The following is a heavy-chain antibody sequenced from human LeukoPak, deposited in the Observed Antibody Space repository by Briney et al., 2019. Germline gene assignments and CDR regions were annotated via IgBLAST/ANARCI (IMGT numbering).Heavy chain of an antibody. CDR1: GFTFSSYA. D-gene: IGHD6-19*01. J-gene: IGHJ4*02. CDR2: ISGSGGGT. CDR3: ARDSGWYLDY. Sequence: PGGSLRLSCAASGFTFSSYAMSWVRQAPGKGLEWVSAISGSGGGTYYADSVKGRLTISRDNAKNSLYLQMNSLRAEDTAVYYCARDSGWYLDYWGQGTLVTVSS. V-gene: IGHV3-23*01.